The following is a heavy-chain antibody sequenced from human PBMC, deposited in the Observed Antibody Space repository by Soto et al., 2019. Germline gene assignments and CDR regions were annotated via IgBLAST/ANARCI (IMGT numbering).Heavy chain of an antibody. CDR3: ARVMYTNYVNDFDL. CDR2: ITSSGGNA. V-gene: IGHV3-11*01. D-gene: IGHD3-16*01. J-gene: IGHJ5*02. CDR1: GFSFKDYY. Sequence: GGSLRLSCAASGFSFKDYYMTWMRQTTEKGLEWISTITSSGGNAYYAASVKGRVTISRDNAHNSLYLQMSGLRAEDTALYYCARVMYTNYVNDFDLWGQGTLVTVSS.